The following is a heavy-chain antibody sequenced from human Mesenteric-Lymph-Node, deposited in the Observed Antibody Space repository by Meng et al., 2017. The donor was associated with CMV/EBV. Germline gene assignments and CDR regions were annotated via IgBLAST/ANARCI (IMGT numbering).Heavy chain of an antibody. J-gene: IGHJ6*02. CDR3: ASWGNSVAYGMDV. CDR1: GGTFSSYA. V-gene: IGHV1-69*05. D-gene: IGHD4-23*01. CDR2: IIPIFGTA. Sequence: SVKVSCKASGGTFSSYAISWVRQAPGQGLEWMGGIIPIFGTANYAQKFQGRVTITTDESTSTAYMELSSLRSEDTAVYYCASWGNSVAYGMDVWGQGTTVTVSS.